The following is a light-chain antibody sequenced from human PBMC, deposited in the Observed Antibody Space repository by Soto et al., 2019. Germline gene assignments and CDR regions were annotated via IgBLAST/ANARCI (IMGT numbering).Light chain of an antibody. CDR2: DAS. V-gene: IGKV1D-13*01. CDR1: HDIASA. J-gene: IGKJ5*01. CDR3: QQFNYFRVT. Sequence: AIQLTQSPYSLSASVGDRVTITCRASHDIASALAWYQQKPGKPPKLMIYDASTLEGGVPSRFSGSGSGTDFTLTICGLQPEDFATYYCQQFNYFRVTFGQGTRLEI.